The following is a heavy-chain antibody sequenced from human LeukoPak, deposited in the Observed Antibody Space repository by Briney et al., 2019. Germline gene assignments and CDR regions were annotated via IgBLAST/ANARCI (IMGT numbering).Heavy chain of an antibody. Sequence: ASVKLSCKASGYTFTGYYMHWVRHAPGQGLEWMGWINPNSGGSNYAQKFQGRVTMTRDTSISTAYMELSRLRSDDTAVYYCARERSSGSYFSYWGQGTLVTVSS. CDR1: GYTFTGYY. CDR3: ARERSSGSYFSY. D-gene: IGHD1-26*01. V-gene: IGHV1-2*02. CDR2: INPNSGGS. J-gene: IGHJ4*02.